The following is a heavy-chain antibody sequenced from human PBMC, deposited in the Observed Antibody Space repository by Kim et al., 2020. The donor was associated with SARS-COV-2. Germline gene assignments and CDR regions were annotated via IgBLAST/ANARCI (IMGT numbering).Heavy chain of an antibody. Sequence: SVKGRLTISRDNSKNTLYLQMNSLRAEDTAVYYCARDGLLWFGESNGMDVWGQGTTVTVSS. D-gene: IGHD3-10*01. V-gene: IGHV3-30*01. J-gene: IGHJ6*02. CDR3: ARDGLLWFGESNGMDV.